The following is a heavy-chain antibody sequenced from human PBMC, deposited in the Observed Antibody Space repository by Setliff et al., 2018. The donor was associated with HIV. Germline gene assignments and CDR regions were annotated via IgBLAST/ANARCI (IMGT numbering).Heavy chain of an antibody. Sequence: PPGKGLEWIGSIYYSGSTYYNPSLKSRVTISVDTSKNQFSLKLSSVTAADTAVYYCARRQQLWLLYAFDIWGQGTMVTVSS. D-gene: IGHD5-18*01. CDR3: ARRQQLWLLYAFDI. V-gene: IGHV4-39*01. CDR2: IYYSGST. J-gene: IGHJ3*02.